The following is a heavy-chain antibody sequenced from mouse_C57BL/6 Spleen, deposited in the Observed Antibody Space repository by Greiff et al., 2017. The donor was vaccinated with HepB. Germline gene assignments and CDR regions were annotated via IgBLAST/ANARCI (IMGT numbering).Heavy chain of an antibody. CDR3: ARTYSNYGYAMDY. D-gene: IGHD2-5*01. Sequence: VQLQQPGAELVRPGSSVKLSCKASGYTFTSYWMDWVKQRPGQGLEWIGNIYPSDSETHYNQKFKDKATLTVDKSSSTAYKQLSSLTSEDSAVYYCARTYSNYGYAMDYWGQGTSVTVSS. CDR2: IYPSDSET. V-gene: IGHV1-61*01. J-gene: IGHJ4*01. CDR1: GYTFTSYW.